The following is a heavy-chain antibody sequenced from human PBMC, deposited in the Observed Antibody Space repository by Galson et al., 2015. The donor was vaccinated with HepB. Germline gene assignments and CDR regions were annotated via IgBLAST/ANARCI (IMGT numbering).Heavy chain of an antibody. J-gene: IGHJ4*02. V-gene: IGHV3-21*01. CDR1: GFNFNDYN. D-gene: IGHD3-16*01. CDR2: ISSDGSYI. Sequence: SLRLSCAASGFNFNDYNMIWVRQAPGKGLEWVSSISSDGSYIFYGDSVTGRFTVSRDNPKNSLYLQMNSLRAEDTAIYYCARESLGSIDYWGQGALVTVSS. CDR3: ARESLGSIDY.